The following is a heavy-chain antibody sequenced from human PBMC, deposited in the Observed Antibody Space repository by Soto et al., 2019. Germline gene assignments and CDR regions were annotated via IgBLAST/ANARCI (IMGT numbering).Heavy chain of an antibody. V-gene: IGHV3-11*01. CDR1: GFTFSDYY. J-gene: IGHJ6*02. D-gene: IGHD5-12*01. CDR3: ARGPVATIKFYYYYGMDV. CDR2: ISSSGSTI. Sequence: GGSLRLSCAASGFTFSDYYMGWIRQAPGKGLEWVSYISSSGSTIYYADSVKGRFTISRDNAKNSLYLQMNSLRAEDTAVYYCARGPVATIKFYYYYGMDVWGQGTTVTVSS.